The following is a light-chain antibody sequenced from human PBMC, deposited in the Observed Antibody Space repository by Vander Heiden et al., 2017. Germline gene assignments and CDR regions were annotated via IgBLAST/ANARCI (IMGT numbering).Light chain of an antibody. J-gene: IGLJ2*01. CDR1: SSDIGAYYY. Sequence: QSALTQHPSASGSPGQSVTISCTGTSSDIGAYYYVSWYQQHPGKAPKLIIYEVTKRPSGVPDRFSGSKSGNTASLTVSGLQVEDEAYYFCGSYAAYNSDVVFGGGTKLTVL. CDR2: EVT. V-gene: IGLV2-8*01. CDR3: GSYAAYNSDVV.